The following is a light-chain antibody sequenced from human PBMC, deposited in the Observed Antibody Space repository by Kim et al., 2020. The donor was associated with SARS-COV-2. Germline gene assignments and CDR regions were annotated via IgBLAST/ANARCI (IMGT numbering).Light chain of an antibody. V-gene: IGKV1-39*01. Sequence: AAVGDRVTITCRASQSVSGWLNWYQQTPGGAPHLLVYKTSTLQTGVPPRFSGSGSGTDFTLTISSLQPEDFAAYYCQQSYSFPRTFGQGTKVDIK. J-gene: IGKJ1*01. CDR2: KTS. CDR1: QSVSGW. CDR3: QQSYSFPRT.